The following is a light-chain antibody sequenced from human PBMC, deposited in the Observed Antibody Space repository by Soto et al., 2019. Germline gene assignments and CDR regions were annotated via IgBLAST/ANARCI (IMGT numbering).Light chain of an antibody. CDR2: EVS. J-gene: IGLJ1*01. V-gene: IGLV2-14*01. CDR1: SSDVGGYNY. Sequence: QSVLTQPASVSGSPGQSITISCTGTSSDVGGYNYVSWYQQHPGKAPKLVIYEVSSRPSGVSNRFSGSKSGNTASLTISGLQADDEADYYCSSYASSRGVFGTGTKVTVL. CDR3: SSYASSRGV.